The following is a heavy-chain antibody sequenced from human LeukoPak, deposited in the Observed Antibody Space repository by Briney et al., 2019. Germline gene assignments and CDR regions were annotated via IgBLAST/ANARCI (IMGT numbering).Heavy chain of an antibody. J-gene: IGHJ4*02. D-gene: IGHD1-1*01. CDR1: GYTFTSFF. CDR2: IRPRDGDT. Sequence: ASVKVPCKASGYTFTSFFIHWVRQAPGQGLEWMGIIRPRDGDTNYPQTFRDRLTLSRDTSTSTVYMTLSSLRSDDTAVYYCTREQPNTGGFQKWGQGALVTVSS. CDR3: TREQPNTGGFQK. V-gene: IGHV1-46*01.